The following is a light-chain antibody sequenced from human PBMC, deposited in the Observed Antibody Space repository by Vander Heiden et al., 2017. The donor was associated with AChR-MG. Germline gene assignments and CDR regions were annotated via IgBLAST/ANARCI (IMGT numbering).Light chain of an antibody. Sequence: IVLTQSPFTLSLSPGARATLTCKASQSLSNYLAWYQQTPGQPPRLLVYGASTRASGVPDRFTGSGSGTDFILTISSLEPEDFAVYYCQQRRSWPRAFGQGS. V-gene: IGKV3-11*01. CDR3: QQRRSWPRA. CDR2: GAS. CDR1: QSLSNY. J-gene: IGKJ1*01.